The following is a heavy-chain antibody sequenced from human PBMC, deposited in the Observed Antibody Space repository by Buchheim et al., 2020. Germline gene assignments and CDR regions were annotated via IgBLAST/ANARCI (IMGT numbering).Heavy chain of an antibody. Sequence: EVQLVESGGGLVQPWGSLRLSCAASGFTFSSYWMSWVRQAPGKGLEWVANIKQAGSEKYYVDSVKGRFTISRDNAKNSLYLQMNSLRAEDTAVYYCARDEEDGYNYFGFDYWGQGTL. CDR2: IKQAGSEK. D-gene: IGHD5-24*01. CDR1: GFTFSSYW. CDR3: ARDEEDGYNYFGFDY. J-gene: IGHJ4*02. V-gene: IGHV3-7*01.